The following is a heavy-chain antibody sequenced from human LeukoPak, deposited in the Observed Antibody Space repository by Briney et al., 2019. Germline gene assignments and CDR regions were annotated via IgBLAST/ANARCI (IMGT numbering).Heavy chain of an antibody. D-gene: IGHD4-23*01. CDR2: INPNGGST. CDR1: GYTFTSYY. Sequence: ASVKVSCKASGYTFTSYYMHWVRQAPGQGLEWMGIINPNGGSTSYAQKFQGRVTMTRDMSTSTVYMELSSLRSEDTAVYYCASLAGGNSESGDAFDIWGQGTMVTVSS. V-gene: IGHV1-46*01. J-gene: IGHJ3*02. CDR3: ASLAGGNSESGDAFDI.